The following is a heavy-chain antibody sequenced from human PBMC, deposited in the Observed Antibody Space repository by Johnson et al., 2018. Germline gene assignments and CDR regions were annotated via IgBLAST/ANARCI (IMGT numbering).Heavy chain of an antibody. CDR2: ISYDGSNK. D-gene: IGHD3-16*01. J-gene: IGHJ3*01. CDR1: GFTFSSYG. CDR3: ARDYDYVWGEELAVPH. V-gene: IGHV3-30*03. Sequence: QVQLVESGGGVVQPGRSLRLSCAASGFTFSSYGMHWVRQAPGKGLEWVAVISYDGSNKYYADSVKGRFTISRDNSKNTLYLQMNSLRAEDTAVYYCARDYDYVWGEELAVPHWGQGTMVTVSS.